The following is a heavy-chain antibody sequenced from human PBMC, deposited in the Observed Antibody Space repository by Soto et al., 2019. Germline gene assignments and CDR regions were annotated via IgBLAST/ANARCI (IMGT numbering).Heavy chain of an antibody. CDR3: ARDNYGDYAVDY. V-gene: IGHV3-48*01. CDR2: ISGSGDTI. CDR1: GFTFSSYS. J-gene: IGHJ4*02. D-gene: IGHD4-17*01. Sequence: GVSLRLSCVASGFTFSSYSMNSIRQAPGKALEWLSYISGSGDTIYFAGSVKGRVTSSRDNAKNSVFLNMHSLRVDATAIYYCARDNYGDYAVDYWRKGTMVTVSS.